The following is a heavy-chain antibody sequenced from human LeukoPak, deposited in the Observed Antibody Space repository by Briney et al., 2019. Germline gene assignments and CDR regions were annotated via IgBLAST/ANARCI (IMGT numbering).Heavy chain of an antibody. Sequence: GGSLRLSCAASGYTFSSYAMHWVRQAPGKGLEWVAVISYDGSNKYYADSVKGRFTISRDNSKNTLYLQMNSLRAEDTAVYYCARDGPDIVVVVAATWYYGMDVWGQGTTVTVSS. V-gene: IGHV3-30*04. CDR3: ARDGPDIVVVVAATWYYGMDV. CDR1: GYTFSSYA. J-gene: IGHJ6*02. CDR2: ISYDGSNK. D-gene: IGHD2-15*01.